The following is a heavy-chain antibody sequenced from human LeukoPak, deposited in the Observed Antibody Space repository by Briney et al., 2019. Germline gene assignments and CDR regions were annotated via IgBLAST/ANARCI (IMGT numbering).Heavy chain of an antibody. J-gene: IGHJ6*03. CDR3: ARDLGYCSGGSCYDSHYYYMDV. CDR2: IIPIFGTA. V-gene: IGHV1-69*13. D-gene: IGHD2-15*01. CDR1: GGTFSSYA. Sequence: SVKVSCQASGGTFSSYAISWVRQAPGQGLEWMGGIIPIFGTANYAQKFQGRVTITADEYTSTAYMELSSLRSEDTAVYYCARDLGYCSGGSCYDSHYYYMDVWGKGTTVTVSS.